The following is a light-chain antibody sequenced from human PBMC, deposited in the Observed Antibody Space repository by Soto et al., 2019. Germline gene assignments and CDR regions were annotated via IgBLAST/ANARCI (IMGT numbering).Light chain of an antibody. CDR3: CSYAGSSIPYV. CDR2: EVS. Sequence: QSALTQPASVSGSPGQSITISCTGTSSDVGSYNLVSWYQQHPGKAPKLMIYEVSKRPSGVSNRFSGSKSGNTASLTISGLQAEDGADYYCCSYAGSSIPYVFGTGTKVTVL. CDR1: SSDVGSYNL. V-gene: IGLV2-23*02. J-gene: IGLJ1*01.